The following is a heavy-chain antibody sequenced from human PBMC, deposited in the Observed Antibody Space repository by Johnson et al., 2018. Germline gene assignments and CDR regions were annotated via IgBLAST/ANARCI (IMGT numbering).Heavy chain of an antibody. CDR1: GFTFSSYS. J-gene: IGHJ1*01. CDR3: AREYYYDSSGYYYNFQH. CDR2: ISSSRSDI. D-gene: IGHD3-22*01. V-gene: IGHV3-21*01. Sequence: EVQLVESGGGLVQXGGSLRLSCAASGFTFSSYSMNWVRQAPGKGLEWVSSISSSRSDIYYADSVKGRFTISRDNAKNSPYLQIDSLRAEDTAVYYCAREYYYDSSGYYYNFQHWGQGTLVTVSS.